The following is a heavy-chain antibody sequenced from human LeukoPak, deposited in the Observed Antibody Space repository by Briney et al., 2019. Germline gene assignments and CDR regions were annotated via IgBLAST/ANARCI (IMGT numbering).Heavy chain of an antibody. J-gene: IGHJ6*02. Sequence: SVKVSCKASGGTFSSYAISWVRQAPGQGLEWMGGIIPIFGTANYAQKFQGRVTITADESTSTAYMELSSLRSEDTAVYYCARLEAVAGKSSGMDVWGQGTTVTVSS. V-gene: IGHV1-69*01. CDR1: GGTFSSYA. D-gene: IGHD6-19*01. CDR2: IIPIFGTA. CDR3: ARLEAVAGKSSGMDV.